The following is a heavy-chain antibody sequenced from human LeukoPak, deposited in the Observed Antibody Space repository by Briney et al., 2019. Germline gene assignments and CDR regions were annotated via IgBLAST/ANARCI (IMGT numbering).Heavy chain of an antibody. CDR3: AKDFEYSSSPRMASLFDY. J-gene: IGHJ4*02. Sequence: GGSLRLSCAASGFTFSSYAMHWVRQAPGKGLEWVAVISYDGSNKYYADSVKGRFTISRDNSKNTLYLQMNSLRAEDTAVYYCAKDFEYSSSPRMASLFDYWGQGTLVTVSS. V-gene: IGHV3-30-3*01. CDR2: ISYDGSNK. CDR1: GFTFSSYA. D-gene: IGHD6-6*01.